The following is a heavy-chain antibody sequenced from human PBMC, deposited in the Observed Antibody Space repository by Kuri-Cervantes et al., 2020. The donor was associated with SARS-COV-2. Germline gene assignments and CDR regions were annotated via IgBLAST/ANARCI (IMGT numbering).Heavy chain of an antibody. CDR3: ARDPFGGSGSYYNGNWFDP. V-gene: IGHV4-30-4*01. CDR2: TLYSGSP. J-gene: IGHJ5*02. Sequence: LRLSCIVSGDSMDSVYYYWSWIRQPPGKGLEWIGYTLYSGSPYYNPSLKSRLSISVDTSKNQFSLKLSSVAAAVTAVYYCARDPFGGSGSYYNGNWFDPWGQGTLVTVSS. D-gene: IGHD3-10*01. CDR1: GDSMDSVYYY.